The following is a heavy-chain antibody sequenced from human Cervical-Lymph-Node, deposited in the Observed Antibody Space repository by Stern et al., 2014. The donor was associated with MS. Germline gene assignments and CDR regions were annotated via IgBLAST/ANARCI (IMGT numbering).Heavy chain of an antibody. J-gene: IGHJ5*02. D-gene: IGHD2/OR15-2a*01. CDR3: AKASYNFPNWFDP. CDR1: GDSITSGSYY. CDR2: IHYSGNT. Sequence: QLQLQESGPGLVKASQTLSLSCSVSGDSITSGSYYWTWVRHHPGKGLEXIGYIHYSGNTYSNPSLKSRVALSVDTSGNKFSLKVNSVTAADTAVYYCAKASYNFPNWFDPWGQGILVTVSS. V-gene: IGHV4-31*03.